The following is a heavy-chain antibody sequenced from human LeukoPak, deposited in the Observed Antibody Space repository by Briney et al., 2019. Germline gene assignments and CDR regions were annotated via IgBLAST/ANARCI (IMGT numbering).Heavy chain of an antibody. CDR2: INHSGST. J-gene: IGHJ4*02. Sequence: KASETLPLTCAVYGGSFSGYYCSWIRQPPGKGLEWIGEINHSGSTNYNPSLKSRVTISVDTSKNQFSLKLSSVTAADTAVYYCASSSSSWYTLDYWGQGTLVTVSS. CDR1: GGSFSGYY. CDR3: ASSSSSWYTLDY. V-gene: IGHV4-34*01. D-gene: IGHD6-13*01.